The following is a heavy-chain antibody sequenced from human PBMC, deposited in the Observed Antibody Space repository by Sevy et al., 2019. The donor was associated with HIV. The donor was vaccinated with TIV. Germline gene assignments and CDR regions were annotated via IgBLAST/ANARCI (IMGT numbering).Heavy chain of an antibody. J-gene: IGHJ4*02. CDR1: GYTFTNYA. Sequence: ASVKVSCKASGYTFTNYAISWVRQAPGQGLEWMGWIGGLNGDTKNAEKFQGRFTMTTDTSTKTAYMDLRSLRSDDTAVYYCVRGKTFYDFWTGGDYWGQGTLVTVSS. D-gene: IGHD3-3*01. V-gene: IGHV1-18*01. CDR2: IGGLNGDT. CDR3: VRGKTFYDFWTGGDY.